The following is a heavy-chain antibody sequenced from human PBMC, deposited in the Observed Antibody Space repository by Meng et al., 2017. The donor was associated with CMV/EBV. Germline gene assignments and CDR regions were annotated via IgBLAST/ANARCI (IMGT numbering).Heavy chain of an antibody. CDR3: ARGDSFWSGYY. J-gene: IGHJ4*02. V-gene: IGHV1-69*02. Sequence: SVKVSCKASGGTFSSYTISWVRQAPGQGLEWMGRIIPILGIANYAQKFQGRVTITADKSTSTAYMELSSLRSEDTAVYYCARGDSFWSGYYWGQGTLVTGSS. CDR2: IIPILGIA. CDR1: GGTFSSYT. D-gene: IGHD3-3*01.